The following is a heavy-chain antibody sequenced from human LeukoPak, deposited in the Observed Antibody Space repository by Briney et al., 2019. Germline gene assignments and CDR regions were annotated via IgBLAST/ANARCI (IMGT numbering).Heavy chain of an antibody. CDR3: AKGTDQGYPYYFDY. Sequence: GGSLRLSCAASGFTFSSYAMSWVRQAPGKGLEWVSAISSSGAGTYYADSVKGRFTISRDNSKNTLYLQMNSLRAEDTAVHYCAKGTDQGYPYYFDYWGQGTLVTVSS. D-gene: IGHD3-16*01. V-gene: IGHV3-23*01. J-gene: IGHJ4*02. CDR2: ISSSGAGT. CDR1: GFTFSSYA.